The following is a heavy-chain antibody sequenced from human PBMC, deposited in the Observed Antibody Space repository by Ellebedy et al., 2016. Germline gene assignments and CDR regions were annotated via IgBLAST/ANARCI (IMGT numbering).Heavy chain of an antibody. Sequence: SETLSLXCTVSGGSISNYYWSWIRQPPGKGLEWIGYIYYSGSTDYNPSLKSRVTISVDTSKNQFSLKLSSVIAADTAVYYCARDAEAGTFWFDPWGQGTLVTVSS. CDR2: IYYSGST. D-gene: IGHD6-19*01. CDR1: GGSISNYY. CDR3: ARDAEAGTFWFDP. V-gene: IGHV4-59*01. J-gene: IGHJ5*02.